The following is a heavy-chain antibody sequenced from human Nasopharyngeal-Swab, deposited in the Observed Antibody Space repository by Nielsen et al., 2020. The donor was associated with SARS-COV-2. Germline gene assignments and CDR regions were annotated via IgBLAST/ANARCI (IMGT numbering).Heavy chain of an antibody. CDR3: AREGVGATGRSDY. J-gene: IGHJ4*02. D-gene: IGHD1-26*01. V-gene: IGHV1-24*01. Sequence: ASVKVSCKVSGYTLTELSMHWVRQAPGKGLEWMGGFDPEDGETIYAQKFQGRVTITADKSTSTAYMELSSLRSEDTAVYYCAREGVGATGRSDYWGQGTLVTVSS. CDR2: FDPEDGET. CDR1: GYTLTELS.